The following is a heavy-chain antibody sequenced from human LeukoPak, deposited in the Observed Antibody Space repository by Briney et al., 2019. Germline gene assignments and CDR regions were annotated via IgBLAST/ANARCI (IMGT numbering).Heavy chain of an antibody. Sequence: ASVKVSCKASGGTFSSYAISWVRQAPGQGLEWMGGIIPIFGTANYAQKFQGRVTITTDESTSTAYMELSSLRSEDTAVYYCARDGGYVGGFDYWGQGTLVTVSS. CDR3: ARDGGYVGGFDY. D-gene: IGHD5-12*01. CDR1: GGTFSSYA. J-gene: IGHJ4*02. CDR2: IIPIFGTA. V-gene: IGHV1-69*05.